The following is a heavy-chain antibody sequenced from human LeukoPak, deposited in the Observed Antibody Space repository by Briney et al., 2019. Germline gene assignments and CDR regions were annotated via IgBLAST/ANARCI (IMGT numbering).Heavy chain of an antibody. Sequence: SVKVSCKASGYTFTGYYMHWVRQAPGQGLEWMGRIIPIFGTANYAQKFQGRVAITTDESTSTAYMELSSLRSEDTAVYYCARSSSKDYYDSLWGQGTLVTVSS. CDR2: IIPIFGTA. J-gene: IGHJ4*02. D-gene: IGHD3-22*01. V-gene: IGHV1-69*05. CDR1: GYTFTGYY. CDR3: ARSSSKDYYDSL.